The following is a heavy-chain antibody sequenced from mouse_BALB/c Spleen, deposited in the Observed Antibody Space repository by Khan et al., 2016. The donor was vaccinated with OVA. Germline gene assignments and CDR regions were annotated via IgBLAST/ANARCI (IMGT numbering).Heavy chain of an antibody. Sequence: EVQLVESGPGLVKPSQSLSLTCPVTGYSITSEYAWNWIRQFPGDKLEWMGYINYSGNTRFNPSLKSRTSITRDTSKNQFFLQLNSVTTEDTATYYCERKDYYDYDPFPYWGQGTLVTVSA. CDR2: INYSGNT. V-gene: IGHV3-2*02. CDR3: ERKDYYDYDPFPY. D-gene: IGHD2-4*01. J-gene: IGHJ3*01. CDR1: GYSITSEYA.